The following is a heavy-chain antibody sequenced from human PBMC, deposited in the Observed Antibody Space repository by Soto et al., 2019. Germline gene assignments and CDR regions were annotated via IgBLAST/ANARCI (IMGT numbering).Heavy chain of an antibody. V-gene: IGHV3-21*01. D-gene: IGHD5-12*01. Sequence: GGSLRLSCADSGFTFSSYSMNWVRQAPGKGLEWVSSISSSSSYIYYADSVKGRFTISRDNAKNSLYLQMNSLRAGDTAVYYCARDKSGSPLSYYYGMDVWGQGTTVTVSS. CDR3: ARDKSGSPLSYYYGMDV. J-gene: IGHJ6*02. CDR1: GFTFSSYS. CDR2: ISSSSSYI.